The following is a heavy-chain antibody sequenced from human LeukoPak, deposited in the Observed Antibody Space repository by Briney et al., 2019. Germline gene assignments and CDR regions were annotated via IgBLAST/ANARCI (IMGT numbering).Heavy chain of an antibody. J-gene: IGHJ4*02. D-gene: IGHD3-22*01. CDR2: IYSGGST. Sequence: PGGSLRLSCAASGSTVSSNYMSWVRQAPGKGLEWVSVIYSGGSTYYADSVKGRFTISRDNSKNTLYLQMNSLRAEDTAVYYCARYYYDSSGYTYYFDYWGQGTLVTVSS. CDR3: ARYYYDSSGYTYYFDY. V-gene: IGHV3-53*01. CDR1: GSTVSSNY.